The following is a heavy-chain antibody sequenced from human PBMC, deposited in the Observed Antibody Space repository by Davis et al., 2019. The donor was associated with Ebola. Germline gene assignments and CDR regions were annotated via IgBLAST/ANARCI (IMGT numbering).Heavy chain of an antibody. CDR2: ISYDGSNK. Sequence: PGGSLRLSCAASGFTVSSNYMSWVRQAPGKGLEWVAVISYDGSNKYYADSVKGRFTISRDNSKNTLYLQMNSLRAEDTAVYSCAKGKSGSRFPPFDYWGQGTLVTVSS. D-gene: IGHD1-26*01. V-gene: IGHV3-30*18. CDR3: AKGKSGSRFPPFDY. J-gene: IGHJ4*02. CDR1: GFTVSSNY.